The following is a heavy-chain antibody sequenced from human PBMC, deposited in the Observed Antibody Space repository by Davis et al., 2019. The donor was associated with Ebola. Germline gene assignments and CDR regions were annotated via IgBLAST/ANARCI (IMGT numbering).Heavy chain of an antibody. Sequence: GESLKISCAASGFTFSDHYMSWIRQAPGKGLEFISYISHSAHMIYYADSVKGRFTISRDNAKNSLFLQMNSLRAEDTAVYFCARDRDPYYDIMIGYSPIDYWGQGTLVTVSS. J-gene: IGHJ4*02. D-gene: IGHD3-9*01. CDR2: ISHSAHMI. V-gene: IGHV3-11*01. CDR1: GFTFSDHY. CDR3: ARDRDPYYDIMIGYSPIDY.